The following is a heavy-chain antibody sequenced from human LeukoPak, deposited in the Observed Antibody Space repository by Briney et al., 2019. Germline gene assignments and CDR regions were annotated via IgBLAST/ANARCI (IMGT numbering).Heavy chain of an antibody. D-gene: IGHD2-8*02. V-gene: IGHV4-34*01. CDR2: INHSGST. Sequence: SETLSLTCAVYGGSFSGYYWSWIRQPPGKGLEWIGEINHSGSTNYNPSLKSRVTISVDTSKNQFSLKLSSVTAADTAVYYCARTGSYWGSNWFDPWGQGTLVTASS. CDR3: ARTGSYWGSNWFDP. CDR1: GGSFSGYY. J-gene: IGHJ5*02.